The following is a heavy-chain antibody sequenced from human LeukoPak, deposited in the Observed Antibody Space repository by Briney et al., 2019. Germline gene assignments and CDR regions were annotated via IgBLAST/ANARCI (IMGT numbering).Heavy chain of an antibody. D-gene: IGHD3-22*01. CDR2: TSDRGDYT. V-gene: IGHV3-23*01. CDR1: GFTFTSYS. CDR3: ARRINYYDSSGYYYVRYFDS. Sequence: SGGSLRLSCAASGFTFTSYSMSWVRQAPGKGLEWVSGTSDRGDYTYYADSVKGRFTISRDSSKNTLFLQMNSLRAEDTAVYYCARRINYYDSSGYYYVRYFDSWGQGTLVAVSS. J-gene: IGHJ4*02.